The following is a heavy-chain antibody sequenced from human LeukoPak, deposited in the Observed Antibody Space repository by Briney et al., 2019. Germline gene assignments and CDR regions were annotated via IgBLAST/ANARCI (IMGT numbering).Heavy chain of an antibody. CDR1: GGSISSSSYY. CDR3: ARGSIVVVPAARNWFDP. D-gene: IGHD2-2*01. Sequence: SETLSLTCTVSGGSISSSSYYWGWLRQPPGKGLEWIGSIYYSGSTYYNPSLKSRVTISVDTSKNQFSLKLSSVTAADTAVYYCARGSIVVVPAARNWFDPWGQGTLVTVSS. CDR2: IYYSGST. J-gene: IGHJ5*02. V-gene: IGHV4-39*07.